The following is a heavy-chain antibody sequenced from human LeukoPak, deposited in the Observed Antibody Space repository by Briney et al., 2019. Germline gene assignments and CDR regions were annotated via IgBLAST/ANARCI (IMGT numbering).Heavy chain of an antibody. D-gene: IGHD2-21*01. Sequence: SETLSLTCIVSGGSINSYYWSWIRLPPGKGLECIGYIYYSGSTNYNPSLKSRVTISVDTSKNQFSLKLSSVTAADTAVYYCARLALFGYYLDYWGQGTLVTVSS. J-gene: IGHJ4*02. CDR1: GGSINSYY. CDR3: ARLALFGYYLDY. CDR2: IYYSGST. V-gene: IGHV4-59*01.